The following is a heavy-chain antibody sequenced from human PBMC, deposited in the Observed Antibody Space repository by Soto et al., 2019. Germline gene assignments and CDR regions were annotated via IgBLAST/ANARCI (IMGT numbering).Heavy chain of an antibody. D-gene: IGHD3-3*01. J-gene: IGHJ6*02. Sequence: QVQLQESGPGLVKPSQTLSLTCTVSGGSISSGGYYWSWIRQHPGKGLEWIGYIYYSGSTYYNPSLKSRVTMSGDTSKTQFSLKLSSVTAADTAVYYCAIAPHYDFWSGYYWGGDYGMDVWGQGTTVTVSS. V-gene: IGHV4-31*03. CDR2: IYYSGST. CDR1: GGSISSGGYY. CDR3: AIAPHYDFWSGYYWGGDYGMDV.